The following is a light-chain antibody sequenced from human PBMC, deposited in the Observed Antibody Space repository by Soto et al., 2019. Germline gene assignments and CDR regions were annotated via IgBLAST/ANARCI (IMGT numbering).Light chain of an antibody. CDR1: SSDVGGYNY. Sequence: QSALTQPASVSGSPGQSITISCTGTSSDVGGYNYVSWYQQHPGKAPKLMIYDVSNRHSGVSNRFSGSKSGNTASLTISGLQAEDEDDYYCSSYTSSSPLKVFGGGTKLTVL. CDR2: DVS. CDR3: SSYTSSSPLKV. J-gene: IGLJ2*01. V-gene: IGLV2-14*01.